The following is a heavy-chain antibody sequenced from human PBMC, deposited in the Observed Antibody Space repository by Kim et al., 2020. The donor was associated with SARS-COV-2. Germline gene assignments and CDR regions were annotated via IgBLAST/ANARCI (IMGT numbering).Heavy chain of an antibody. D-gene: IGHD2-2*01. Sequence: GGSLRLSCAASGFTFSSYGMHWVRQAPGKGLEWVAVIWYDGSNKYYADSVKGRFTISRDNSKNTLYLQMNSLRAEDTAVYYCARTGEIVVVPAASFDYWGQGTLVTVSS. CDR2: IWYDGSNK. V-gene: IGHV3-33*01. CDR3: ARTGEIVVVPAASFDY. CDR1: GFTFSSYG. J-gene: IGHJ4*02.